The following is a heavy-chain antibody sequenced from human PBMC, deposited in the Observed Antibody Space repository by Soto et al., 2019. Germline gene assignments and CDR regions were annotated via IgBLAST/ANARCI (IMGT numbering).Heavy chain of an antibody. J-gene: IGHJ4*02. Sequence: QVQLVQSGAEMTKPGSSVKVSCKASGGTFSSYPISWVRQAPGPGLEWMGGIIPIIGTANYAQKFQGRVTITADKSTSTAYRELSSLRSDDTALYYCARVGPPDDYWGQGTLVTVSS. CDR3: ARVGPPDDY. CDR2: IIPIIGTA. V-gene: IGHV1-69*06. CDR1: GGTFSSYP.